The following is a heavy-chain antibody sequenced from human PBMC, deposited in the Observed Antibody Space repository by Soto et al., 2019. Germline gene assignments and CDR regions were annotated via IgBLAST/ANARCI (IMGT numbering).Heavy chain of an antibody. CDR3: ARGVGATHFDY. Sequence: QVQLQESGPGLVKPSETLSLTCIVSAGSISTYYWSWIRQPPGKGLEWIGYIYYSGSTSYNPSLKSRVTMSVDTSTNQFSLKLSSVTAADTAVYYCARGVGATHFDYWGQGSLVTVSS. V-gene: IGHV4-59*01. J-gene: IGHJ4*02. D-gene: IGHD1-26*01. CDR2: IYYSGST. CDR1: AGSISTYY.